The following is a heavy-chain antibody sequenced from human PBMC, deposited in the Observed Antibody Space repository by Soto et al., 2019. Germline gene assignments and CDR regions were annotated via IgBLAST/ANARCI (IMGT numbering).Heavy chain of an antibody. Sequence: PSETLSLTCTVSGGSISSYYWSWIRQLPGKGLEWIGYIYYSGSTNYNPSLKSRVTISVDTSKNQFSLKLSSMTAADTAVYYCARHNYGSGSTYFDYWGQGTLVTVSS. CDR3: ARHNYGSGSTYFDY. CDR2: IYYSGST. J-gene: IGHJ4*02. CDR1: GGSISSYY. D-gene: IGHD3-10*01. V-gene: IGHV4-59*08.